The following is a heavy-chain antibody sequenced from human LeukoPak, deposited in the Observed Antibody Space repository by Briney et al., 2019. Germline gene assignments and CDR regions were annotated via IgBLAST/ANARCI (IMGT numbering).Heavy chain of an antibody. V-gene: IGHV3-23*01. CDR2: ISGGGGST. CDR1: GFTFSSYA. CDR3: AKEEDIIILSSGSSYDY. J-gene: IGHJ4*02. Sequence: GGSLILSCAASGFTFSSYAMSWVRQAPGKGLEWVSVISGGGGSTYYADSVKGRFTISRDNSKNTLYLQMNSLRAEDTAVYYCAKEEDIIILSSGSSYDYWGQGTLVTVSS. D-gene: IGHD2-15*01.